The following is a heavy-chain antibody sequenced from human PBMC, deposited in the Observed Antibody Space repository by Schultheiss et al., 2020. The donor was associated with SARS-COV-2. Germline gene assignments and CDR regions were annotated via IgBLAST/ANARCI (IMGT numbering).Heavy chain of an antibody. CDR2: IWYDGSNK. J-gene: IGHJ3*02. CDR1: GFTFSSYG. Sequence: GESLKISCAASGFTFSSYGMHWVRQAPGKGLEWVAVIWYDGSNKYYADSVKGRFTISRDNSKNTLYLQMNSLRAEDTAVYYCARGVEDTAMVWDAFDIWGQGTMVTVSS. V-gene: IGHV3-33*08. D-gene: IGHD5-18*01. CDR3: ARGVEDTAMVWDAFDI.